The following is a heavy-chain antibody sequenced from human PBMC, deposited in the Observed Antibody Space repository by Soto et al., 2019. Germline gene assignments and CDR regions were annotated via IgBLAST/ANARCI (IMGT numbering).Heavy chain of an antibody. CDR3: ARGGYDSSGYSWGWFDP. V-gene: IGHV4-59*01. CDR1: GGSISSYY. J-gene: IGHJ5*02. Sequence: SETLSLTCTVSGGSISSYYWSWIRQPPGKGLEWIGYIYYSGSTNYNPSLKSRVTISVDTSKNQFSLKLSSVTAADTAVYYCARGGYDSSGYSWGWFDPWGQGTLLTVSS. D-gene: IGHD3-22*01. CDR2: IYYSGST.